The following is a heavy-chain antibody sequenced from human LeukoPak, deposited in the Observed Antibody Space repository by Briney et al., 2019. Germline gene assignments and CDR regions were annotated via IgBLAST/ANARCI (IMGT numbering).Heavy chain of an antibody. V-gene: IGHV3-7*01. D-gene: IGHD2-15*01. CDR1: GFIFRDFS. CDR2: MNEYGSEI. Sequence: GGSLRLSCSVSGFIFRDFSMSWVRQAPGKGLEWVAKMNEYGSEIFYVDSVKGRFTISRDNGKNSLYLQMNRLRAEDTAVYYCARPRGCGSRCNNFDYWGQGTLVTVSS. CDR3: ARPRGCGSRCNNFDY. J-gene: IGHJ4*02.